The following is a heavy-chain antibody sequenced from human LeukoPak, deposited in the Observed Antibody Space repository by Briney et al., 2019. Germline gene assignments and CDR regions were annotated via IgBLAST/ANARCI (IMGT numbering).Heavy chain of an antibody. CDR3: ATHIAANDY. V-gene: IGHV1-18*01. CDR2: ISGYNGNT. Sequence: GASVKVSCKASGYTSSSYDINWVRPAPGQGLEWMGWISGYNGNTNYAQKLQGRVTMTTDTSTSTAYMGLRSLRSDDTAVYYCATHIAANDYWGQGTLVTVSS. J-gene: IGHJ4*02. CDR1: GYTSSSYD. D-gene: IGHD6-25*01.